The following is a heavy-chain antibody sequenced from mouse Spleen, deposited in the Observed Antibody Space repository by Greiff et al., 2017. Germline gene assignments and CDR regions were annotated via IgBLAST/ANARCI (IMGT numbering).Heavy chain of an antibody. D-gene: IGHD2-12*01. CDR2: IRNKANGYTT. V-gene: IGHV7-3*01. CDR1: GFTFTDYY. J-gene: IGHJ4*01. Sequence: EVKLVESGGGLVQPGGSLSLSCAASGFTFTDYYMSWVRQPPGKALEWLGFIRNKANGYTTEYSASVKGRFTISRDNSQSILYLQMNALRAEDSATYYCARYIRYDDAMDYWGQGTSVTVSS. CDR3: ARYIRYDDAMDY.